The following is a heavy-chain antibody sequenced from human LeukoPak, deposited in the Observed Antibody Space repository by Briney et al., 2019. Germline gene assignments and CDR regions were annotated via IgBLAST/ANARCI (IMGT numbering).Heavy chain of an antibody. V-gene: IGHV5-51*01. CDR3: ARLTAAAGEGGLAFDI. CDR2: IYPTDSDI. D-gene: IGHD2-2*01. CDR1: GYTFSRFW. Sequence: HGESLKISCQASGYTFSRFWIGWVRQMPGQGLEWVGIIYPTDSDIRYSPSFEGQVTISADKSISTAYLQWSSLKASDTAMYYCARLTAAAGEGGLAFDIWGQGTMVTVSS. J-gene: IGHJ3*02.